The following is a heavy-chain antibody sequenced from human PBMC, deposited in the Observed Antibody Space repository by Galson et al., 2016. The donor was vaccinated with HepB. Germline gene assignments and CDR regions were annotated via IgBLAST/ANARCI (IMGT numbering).Heavy chain of an antibody. Sequence: SLRLSCAASGFTFSSYAIHWVRQAPGKGLEWVAVISYDGSTKYYADSVKGRFTISRDNSKNTLYLQMNSLRAEDTAVFYCARDPGYSDSSGYYFYCYFDLWGRGTLVTVSS. CDR3: ARDPGYSDSSGYYFYCYFDL. V-gene: IGHV3-30*04. J-gene: IGHJ2*01. CDR2: ISYDGSTK. D-gene: IGHD3-22*01. CDR1: GFTFSSYA.